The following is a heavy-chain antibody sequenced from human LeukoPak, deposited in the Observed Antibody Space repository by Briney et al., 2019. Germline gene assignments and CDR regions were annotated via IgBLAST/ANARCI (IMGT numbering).Heavy chain of an antibody. V-gene: IGHV3-48*02. CDR1: GFTFSSYS. D-gene: IGHD1-26*01. Sequence: GGSLRLSCAASGFTFSSYSMNWVRQAPGKGLEWVSHITASGTAMFYADSVKGRFTISRDNAKNSLYLQMNSLRDEDTAVYYCASSGSYRFDYWGQGTLDTVSS. J-gene: IGHJ4*02. CDR3: ASSGSYRFDY. CDR2: ITASGTAM.